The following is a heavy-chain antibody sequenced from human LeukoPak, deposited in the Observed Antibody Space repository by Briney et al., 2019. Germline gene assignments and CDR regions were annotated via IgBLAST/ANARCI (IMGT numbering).Heavy chain of an antibody. CDR2: IWYDGSNK. CDR1: GFTFSSYG. CDR3: ARDAPSSYGYYPDY. D-gene: IGHD5-18*01. Sequence: GGSLRLSCAASGFTFSSYGMHWVRQAPGKGLEWEAVIWYDGSNKYYADSVKGRFTISRDNSKNTLYLQMNSLRAEDTAVYYCARDAPSSYGYYPDYWGQGTLVTVSS. J-gene: IGHJ4*02. V-gene: IGHV3-33*01.